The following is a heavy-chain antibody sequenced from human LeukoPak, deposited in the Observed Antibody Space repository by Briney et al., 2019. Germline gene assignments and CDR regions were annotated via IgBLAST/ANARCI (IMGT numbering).Heavy chain of an antibody. D-gene: IGHD7-27*01. Sequence: GGSLRLSCVVSGIIFRDAWMSWVRQTPGKGLEWVGLIKSKVDGETTDYAAPVKGRFTISRDDSENTLYLQMSSLKIEDTAIYYCTKDPPLTGGVYSAHWGPGTLVTVSS. V-gene: IGHV3-15*07. CDR2: IKSKVDGETT. J-gene: IGHJ4*02. CDR3: TKDPPLTGGVYSAH. CDR1: GIIFRDAW.